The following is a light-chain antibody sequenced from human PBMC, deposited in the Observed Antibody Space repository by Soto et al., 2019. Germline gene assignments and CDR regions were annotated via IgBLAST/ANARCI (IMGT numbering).Light chain of an antibody. CDR1: SSDVGGYKY. J-gene: IGLJ2*01. Sequence: QSALTQPASVSGSPGQSITISCTGTSSDVGGYKYVSWYQQHPGKAPKLIIHEVSSRPSGVSSLFSGSKSGNTASLTISGLQAEDEADYYCSSYTSSATLVFGVGTKVTVL. CDR3: SSYTSSATLV. V-gene: IGLV2-14*01. CDR2: EVS.